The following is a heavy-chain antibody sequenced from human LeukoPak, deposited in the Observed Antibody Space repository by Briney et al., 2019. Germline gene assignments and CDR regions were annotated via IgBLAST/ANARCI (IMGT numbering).Heavy chain of an antibody. CDR1: GFTISSYG. CDR2: ITKSGTTI. Sequence: GRSLRLSCAASGFTISSYGMHWVRQAPGKGLEWVSYITKSGTTIYYADSVKGRFTISRDNAKNSLYLQMNSLRDEDTAVYYCARGGNIGYDYNAFDIWGQGTMVTVSS. D-gene: IGHD3-22*01. J-gene: IGHJ3*02. CDR3: ARGGNIGYDYNAFDI. V-gene: IGHV3-48*02.